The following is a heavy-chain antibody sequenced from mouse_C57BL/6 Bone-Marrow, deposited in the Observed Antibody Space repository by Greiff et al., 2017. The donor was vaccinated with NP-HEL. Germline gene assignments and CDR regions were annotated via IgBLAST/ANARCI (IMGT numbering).Heavy chain of an antibody. J-gene: IGHJ2*01. CDR1: GFTFSSYA. CDR3: TRVPSHYDGYLCYFDY. V-gene: IGHV5-9-1*02. D-gene: IGHD2-3*01. Sequence: EVKVEESGEGLVKPGGSLKLSCAASGFTFSSYAMSWVRQTPEKRLEWVAYISSGGDYIYYADTVKGRFTISRDNARNTLYLQMSSLKSEDTARYYCTRVPSHYDGYLCYFDYWGQGTTLTVSS. CDR2: ISSGGDYI.